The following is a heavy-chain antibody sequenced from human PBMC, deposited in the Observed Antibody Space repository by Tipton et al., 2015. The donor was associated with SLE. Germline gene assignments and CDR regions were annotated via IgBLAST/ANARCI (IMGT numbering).Heavy chain of an antibody. CDR3: ARDPGTRYGMDV. V-gene: IGHV4-38-2*02. Sequence: TLSLTCAVSGYSISSGYYWGWIRKPPGKSLEWIGHVHYSGTTNYNPSVRSRVTISVDASKNQVSLKLTSVTAADTAIYYCARDPGTRYGMDVWGQGTTVTVSS. D-gene: IGHD3-9*01. J-gene: IGHJ6*02. CDR1: GYSISSGYY. CDR2: VHYSGTT.